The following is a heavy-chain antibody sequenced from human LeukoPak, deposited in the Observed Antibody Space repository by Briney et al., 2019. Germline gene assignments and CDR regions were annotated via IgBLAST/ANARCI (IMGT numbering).Heavy chain of an antibody. CDR2: IYSGGST. V-gene: IGHV3-53*01. Sequence: GGSLRLSCAAPGFTVSSNYMSWVRQAPGKGLEWVSVIYSGGSTYYADSVKGRFTISRDNSKNTLYLQMNSLRAEDTAVYYCAKTYYYDSSGSSPHFDYWGQGTLVTVSS. CDR3: AKTYYYDSSGSSPHFDY. J-gene: IGHJ4*02. CDR1: GFTVSSNY. D-gene: IGHD3-22*01.